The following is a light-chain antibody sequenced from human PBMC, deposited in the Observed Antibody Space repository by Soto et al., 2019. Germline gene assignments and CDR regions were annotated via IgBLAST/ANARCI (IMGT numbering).Light chain of an antibody. V-gene: IGKV3-20*01. CDR2: GAS. Sequence: PGDRATLSCRASQSVSSSSLAWYQQKPGQTPRLLIYGASSRATGIPDRFSGSGSGTDFTLTISRLEPEDFAVYFCQQYGSPPLTFGQGTKVEI. J-gene: IGKJ1*01. CDR1: QSVSSSS. CDR3: QQYGSPPLT.